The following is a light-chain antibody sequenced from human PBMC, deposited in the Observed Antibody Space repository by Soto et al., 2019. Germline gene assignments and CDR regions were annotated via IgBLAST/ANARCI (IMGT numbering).Light chain of an antibody. V-gene: IGKV1-5*03. CDR1: QSISSW. J-gene: IGKJ1*01. CDR2: KAS. Sequence: DIQMTQSPSTLSASVGDRVTITCRASQSISSWLAWYQHKPGKAPKLLIYKASSLDTGVPSRFSGSGSGTEFPLPISSLQPDDFATYYCQHYNFYSLTFGQGTKVKIK. CDR3: QHYNFYSLT.